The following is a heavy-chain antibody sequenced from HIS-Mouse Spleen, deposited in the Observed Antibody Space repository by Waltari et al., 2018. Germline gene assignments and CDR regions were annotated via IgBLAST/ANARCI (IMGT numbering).Heavy chain of an antibody. Sequence: QVQLVESGGGVVQPGRSLRLSCAASGFTFSSYGMHWVRQAPGNGLGWVAVLSYDGSNKYYADSVKGRFTISRDNSKNTLYLQMNSLRAEDTAVYYCAKASSGWLDYWGQGTLVTVSS. D-gene: IGHD6-19*01. CDR3: AKASSGWLDY. CDR1: GFTFSSYG. CDR2: LSYDGSNK. V-gene: IGHV3-30*18. J-gene: IGHJ4*02.